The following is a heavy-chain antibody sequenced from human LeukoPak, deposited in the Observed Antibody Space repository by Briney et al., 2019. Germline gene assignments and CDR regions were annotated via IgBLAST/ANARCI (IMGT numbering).Heavy chain of an antibody. D-gene: IGHD3-22*01. V-gene: IGHV1-46*01. Sequence: ASVKVSFKASGYTFTIYYMHWVRQAPGQGREWMGIINPSGGSTSYAQKFQGRVTMTRDMSTSTVYMELSSLRSEDTAVYYCARSDDSSGYYGYWGQGTLVTVSS. CDR2: INPSGGST. CDR3: ARSDDSSGYYGY. CDR1: GYTFTIYY. J-gene: IGHJ4*02.